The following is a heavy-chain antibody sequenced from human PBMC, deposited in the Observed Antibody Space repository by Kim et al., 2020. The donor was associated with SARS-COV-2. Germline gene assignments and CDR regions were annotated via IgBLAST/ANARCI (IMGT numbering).Heavy chain of an antibody. CDR3: AKDGSYYDSSGYFINWFDP. Sequence: GGSLRLSCAASGFTFDDYAMHWVRQAPGKGLEWVSLISGDGGSTYYADSVKGRFTISRDNSKNSLYLQMNSLRTEDTALYYCAKDGSYYDSSGYFINWFDPWGQGTLVTVSS. CDR2: ISGDGGST. CDR1: GFTFDDYA. V-gene: IGHV3-43*02. J-gene: IGHJ5*02. D-gene: IGHD3-22*01.